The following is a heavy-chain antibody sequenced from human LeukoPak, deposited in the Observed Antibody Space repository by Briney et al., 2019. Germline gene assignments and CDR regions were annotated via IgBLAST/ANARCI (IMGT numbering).Heavy chain of an antibody. D-gene: IGHD1-20*01. CDR1: GFTFDDYG. J-gene: IGHJ4*02. CDR3: ARVSYNWNLYYFDY. Sequence: PGGSLRLSCAASGFTFDDYGMSWVRQAPGKGLEWVSGINWNGGSTGYADSVKGRFTISRDNAKNSLYLQMNSLRAEDTALYYCARVSYNWNLYYFDYWGQGTLVTVSS. CDR2: INWNGGST. V-gene: IGHV3-20*04.